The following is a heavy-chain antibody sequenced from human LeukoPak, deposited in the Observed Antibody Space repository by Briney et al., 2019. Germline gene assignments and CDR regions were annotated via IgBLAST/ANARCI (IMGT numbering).Heavy chain of an antibody. CDR3: ARGSFVDMTWYFDS. CDR2: ISAYNGNT. J-gene: IGHJ4*02. D-gene: IGHD5-12*01. CDR1: GYTFTSHG. Sequence: ASVTVSCKASGYTFTSHGITWVRQAPGQGLQWMGWISAYNGNTNYAQTFQDRVTMTTDTSTSTAYMELRSLRFDDTAVYYCARGSFVDMTWYFDSWGQGTLVTVSS. V-gene: IGHV1-18*04.